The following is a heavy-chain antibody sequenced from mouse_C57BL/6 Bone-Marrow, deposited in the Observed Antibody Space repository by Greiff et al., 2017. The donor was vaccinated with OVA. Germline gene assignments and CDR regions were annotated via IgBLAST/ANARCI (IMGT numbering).Heavy chain of an antibody. V-gene: IGHV1-52*01. CDR3: AREYGNYVYYFDY. J-gene: IGHJ2*01. CDR2: IDPSDSET. D-gene: IGHD2-10*02. CDR1: GYTFTSYW. Sequence: QVQLQQPGAELVRPGSSVKLSCKASGYTFTSYWMHWVKQRPIQGLEWIGNIDPSDSETHYNQKFKDKATLTVDKSSITAYMQLSSLTSEDSAVYYCAREYGNYVYYFDYWGQGTTLTVSS.